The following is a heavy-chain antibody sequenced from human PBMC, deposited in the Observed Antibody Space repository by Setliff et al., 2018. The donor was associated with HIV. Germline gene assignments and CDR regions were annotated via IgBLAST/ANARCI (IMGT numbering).Heavy chain of an antibody. D-gene: IGHD3-3*01. CDR1: GGSISSGTYF. CDR3: ARAAERRYYNFWSGYYTDFDY. J-gene: IGHJ4*02. V-gene: IGHV4-39*07. Sequence: PSETLSLTCTVSGGSISSGTYFWSWIRQPAGKGLEWIASVYHSGSTYYNPSLKSRVAISVDTSKNQFSLKLNSVTAADTAVYYCARAAERRYYNFWSGYYTDFDYWGQGTLVTVSS. CDR2: VYHSGST.